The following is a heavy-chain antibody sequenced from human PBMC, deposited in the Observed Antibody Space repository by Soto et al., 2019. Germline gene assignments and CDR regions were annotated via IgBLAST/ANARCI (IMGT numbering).Heavy chain of an antibody. CDR3: AKARYASGWSGLDT. J-gene: IGHJ5*02. V-gene: IGHV3-30*18. D-gene: IGHD6-19*01. CDR1: RFNFSAYG. Sequence: XGSLGLSCAASRFNFSAYGMHWVRQAPGKGLEWVAGISYDGVNKFYSASMKGRLTVSRDNAKNTFYLQMNSLRPADTALYYCAKARYASGWSGLDTWGQGALVTAPQ. CDR2: ISYDGVNK.